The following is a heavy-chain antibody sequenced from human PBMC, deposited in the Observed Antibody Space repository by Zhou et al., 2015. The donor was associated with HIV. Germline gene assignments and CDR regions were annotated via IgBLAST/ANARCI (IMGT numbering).Heavy chain of an antibody. CDR3: ARGRADDFWSGYYQANYYYYGIDV. J-gene: IGHJ6*02. Sequence: QVQLVQSGAEVKKPGASVKVSCKASGYTFTSYGISWVRQAPGQGLEWMGWISTYNGNTNYVQNLQGRVTMTRDTSISTAYMELSSLRSDDTAVYYCARGRADDFWSGYYQANYYYYGIDVWGQGTTVTVSS. CDR2: ISTYNGNT. CDR1: GYTFTSYG. V-gene: IGHV1-18*01. D-gene: IGHD3-3*01.